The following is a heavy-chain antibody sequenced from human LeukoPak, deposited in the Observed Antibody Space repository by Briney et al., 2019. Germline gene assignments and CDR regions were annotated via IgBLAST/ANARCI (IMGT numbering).Heavy chain of an antibody. J-gene: IGHJ4*02. Sequence: SETLSLTCAVYGGSFSGYYWSWIRQPPGKGLEWIGEINHSGSTNYNPSLKSRVTISVDTSKNQFSLKLSSVTAADTTVYYCARGLTVGATEFFDYWGQGTLVTVSS. V-gene: IGHV4-34*01. D-gene: IGHD1-26*01. CDR2: INHSGST. CDR3: ARGLTVGATEFFDY. CDR1: GGSFSGYY.